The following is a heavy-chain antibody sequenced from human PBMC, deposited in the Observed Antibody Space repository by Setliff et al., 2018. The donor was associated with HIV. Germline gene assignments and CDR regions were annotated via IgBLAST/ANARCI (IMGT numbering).Heavy chain of an antibody. CDR1: GGSFSDYY. CDR2: INHGGST. D-gene: IGHD3-10*01. V-gene: IGHV4-34*01. Sequence: SETLSLTCAVYGGSFSDYYWSWIRQSPGRGLEWIGEINHGGSTIYNPSLKSRVTISIDTSKNKFSLRLTSVTAADTAVYYCASTSFYMVRGVIVTNALDIWGQGTMVTVSS. J-gene: IGHJ3*02. CDR3: ASTSFYMVRGVIVTNALDI.